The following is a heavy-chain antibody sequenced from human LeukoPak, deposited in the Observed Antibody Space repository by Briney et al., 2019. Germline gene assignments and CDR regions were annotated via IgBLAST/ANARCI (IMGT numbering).Heavy chain of an antibody. CDR3: ARGRSRLLFEP. CDR1: GGSFSGYY. V-gene: IGHV4-34*01. Sequence: SETLSLTCAVYGGSFSGYYWSWIRQPPGKGLEWIGEINHSGSTNYNPSLKSRVTISADTSKNQFSLKLSSVTAADTAVYYCARGRSRLLFEPWGQGTLVTVSS. CDR2: INHSGST. J-gene: IGHJ5*02. D-gene: IGHD2-15*01.